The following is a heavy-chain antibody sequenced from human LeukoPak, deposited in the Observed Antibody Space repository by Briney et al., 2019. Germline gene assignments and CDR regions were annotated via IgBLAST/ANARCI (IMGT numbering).Heavy chain of an antibody. J-gene: IGHJ4*02. D-gene: IGHD5-12*01. CDR3: ARGGGYSGYGFDY. V-gene: IGHV4-59*12. CDR2: IYYSGST. Sequence: SETLSLTCTVSGGSISSFDWSWIRQSPGKGLEWIGFIYYSGSTSYNPSLKSRVTISVDTSKNQFSLKLSSVTAADTAVYYCARGGGYSGYGFDYWGQGTLVTVSS. CDR1: GGSISSFD.